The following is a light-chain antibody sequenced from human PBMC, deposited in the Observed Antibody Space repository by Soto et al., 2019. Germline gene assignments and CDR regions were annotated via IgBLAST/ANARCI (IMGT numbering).Light chain of an antibody. CDR3: MQTTQLWT. CDR2: KIS. V-gene: IGKV2-24*01. CDR1: ESLVHSDGNTY. Sequence: DIVMTQTPRASHVTLVQRAYLSCSCSESLVHSDGNTYLSWVTQRPGQTPRILIYKISNRFSGVQDRFSGSGAGTDFTLKIRRVEVEEFGVYDCMQTTQLWTVGQLPQVDIK. J-gene: IGKJ1*01.